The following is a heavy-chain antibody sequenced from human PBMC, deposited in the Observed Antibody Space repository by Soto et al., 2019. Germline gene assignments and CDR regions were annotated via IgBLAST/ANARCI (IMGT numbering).Heavy chain of an antibody. Sequence: PSQTLSLTCVISGDSVSSKRVVWNWIRQSPSRGLEWLGRTYYRSKWSFDYAVSVKSRININPDTSKNQFSLQLNSVISADTAVYHCARGGLLRYFEEYYYYGMDVWGQGTTVTVSS. D-gene: IGHD3-9*01. CDR1: GDSVSSKRVV. CDR3: ARGGLLRYFEEYYYYGMDV. J-gene: IGHJ6*02. CDR2: TYYRSKWSF. V-gene: IGHV6-1*01.